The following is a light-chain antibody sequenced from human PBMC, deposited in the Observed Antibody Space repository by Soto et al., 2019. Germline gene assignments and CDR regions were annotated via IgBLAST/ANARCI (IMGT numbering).Light chain of an antibody. CDR3: QQYGSSPWT. Sequence: ESVLTQSPGTLSLSPGERATLSCRASQSVGSNYLAWYQQKPGQAPRLLIYGASTRATGTPDRFSGSGSGTDFTLTISRLEPEDSAVYYCQQYGSSPWTFRQGTKVEIK. V-gene: IGKV3-20*01. CDR2: GAS. CDR1: QSVGSNY. J-gene: IGKJ1*01.